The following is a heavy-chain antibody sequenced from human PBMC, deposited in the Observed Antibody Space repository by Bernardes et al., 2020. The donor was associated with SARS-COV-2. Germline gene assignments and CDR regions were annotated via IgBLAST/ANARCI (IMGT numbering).Heavy chain of an antibody. CDR1: GFTFSSYA. CDR3: SREYGAWYIDY. D-gene: IGHD4-17*01. V-gene: IGHV3-23*01. J-gene: IGHJ4*02. CDR2: IGGNPAKV. Sequence: GGSLRLSCAVSGFTFSSYAMSWVCQAPGKGLEWVAAIGGNPAKVNYAESVQGRVPNSRDNAKNTLSLQMNSLRADGTTKYYCSREYGAWYIDYWGQGTLVSVSS.